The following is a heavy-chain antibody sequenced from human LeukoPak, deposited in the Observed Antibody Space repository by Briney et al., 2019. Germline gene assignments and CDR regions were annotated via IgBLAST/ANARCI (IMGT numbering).Heavy chain of an antibody. CDR2: INSNGGGI. V-gene: IGHV1-2*06. CDR3: AKGVHLSNTGLDY. J-gene: IGHJ4*02. CDR1: GYTFINYW. D-gene: IGHD2-8*02. Sequence: AASVKVSCTASGYTFINYWMNWVRQAPGQGLEWMGRINSNGGGINYAQTLKGRFTITRDTSNSTAYMELSRVKADDTAVYYCAKGVHLSNTGLDYWGQGTLVTVSS.